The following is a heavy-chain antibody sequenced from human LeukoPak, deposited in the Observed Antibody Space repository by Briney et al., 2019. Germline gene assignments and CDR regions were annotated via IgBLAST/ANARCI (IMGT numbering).Heavy chain of an antibody. Sequence: GASVKVSCKASGYTFPSYFMHWVRQAPGQGLEWMGIINPTGGSTTYAQKFQGRVTMTRDTSTSTVYMELSSLRSDDTAVYYCARDPWDYWGQGTLVTVSS. J-gene: IGHJ4*02. CDR2: INPTGGST. CDR1: GYTFPSYF. CDR3: ARDPWDY. V-gene: IGHV1-46*01.